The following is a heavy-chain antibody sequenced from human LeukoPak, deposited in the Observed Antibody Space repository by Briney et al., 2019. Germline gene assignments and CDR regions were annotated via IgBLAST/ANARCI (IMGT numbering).Heavy chain of an antibody. V-gene: IGHV3-21*01. CDR1: GFTFSNAW. J-gene: IGHJ4*02. Sequence: GGSLRLSCAASGFTFSNAWMSWVRQAPGKGLEWVSSISSSSSYIYYADSVKSRFTISRDNAKNSLYLQMNSLRAEDTAVYYCARVPHWSFDYWGQGTLVTVSS. D-gene: IGHD2-8*02. CDR3: ARVPHWSFDY. CDR2: ISSSSSYI.